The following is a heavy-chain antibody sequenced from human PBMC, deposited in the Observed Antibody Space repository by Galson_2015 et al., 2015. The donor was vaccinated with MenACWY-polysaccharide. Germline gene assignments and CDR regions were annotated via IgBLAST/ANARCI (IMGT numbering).Heavy chain of an antibody. J-gene: IGHJ3*01. CDR1: GCTFSSYW. D-gene: IGHD2-21*02. Sequence: SLRLSCAASGCTFSSYWMHWVRQAPGEGLVWVSRINTDGSSTSYADSVKGRFTVSRDNAKNTVYLQMNSLRAEDTAVYYCARDPHCGAGCSIHDAFDVWGQGTKVTVSS. V-gene: IGHV3-74*01. CDR2: INTDGSST. CDR3: ARDPHCGAGCSIHDAFDV.